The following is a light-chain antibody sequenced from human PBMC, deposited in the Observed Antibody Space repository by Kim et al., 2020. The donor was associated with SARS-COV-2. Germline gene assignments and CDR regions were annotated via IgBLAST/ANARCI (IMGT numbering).Light chain of an antibody. V-gene: IGLV3-1*01. CDR1: KLGDKY. CDR3: QAWDSSTFYV. CDR2: QDT. Sequence: VAPGQTASITCSGDKLGDKYACWYQQKPGQSPVLVIYQDTKRPSGIPERFSGSNSGNTATLTISGTQAMDESDYYCQAWDSSTFYVFGTGTKVTVL. J-gene: IGLJ1*01.